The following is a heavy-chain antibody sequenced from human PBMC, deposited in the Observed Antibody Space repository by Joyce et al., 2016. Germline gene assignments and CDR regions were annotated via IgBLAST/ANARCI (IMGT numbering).Heavy chain of an antibody. CDR2: ISSSSDPI. Sequence: VQLMESGGGLVQPGGSLRLSCAASGFTFSTYAMNWVRQGPGKGLVWVSYISSSSDPIYYADSVKGRFTIARDNAKNSLYLHMNSLRDEDTAVYYCARDLWLVPVSSYYFDYWGQGTLVTVSS. V-gene: IGHV3-48*02. CDR1: GFTFSTYA. D-gene: IGHD6-19*01. J-gene: IGHJ4*02. CDR3: ARDLWLVPVSSYYFDY.